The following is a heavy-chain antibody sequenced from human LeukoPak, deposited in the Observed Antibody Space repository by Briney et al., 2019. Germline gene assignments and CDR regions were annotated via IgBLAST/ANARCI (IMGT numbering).Heavy chain of an antibody. CDR3: AKDTTIVIAVALDY. J-gene: IGHJ4*02. Sequence: PGGSLRLSCAASGFTFSNYAMSWVRQAPGKGLEWVSAITGSGGNTYYADSVKGRFTISRDNSKNTVFLQMNSLRAEDTAVYYCAKDTTIVIAVALDYWGQGTLVTVSS. V-gene: IGHV3-23*01. D-gene: IGHD6-19*01. CDR2: ITGSGGNT. CDR1: GFTFSNYA.